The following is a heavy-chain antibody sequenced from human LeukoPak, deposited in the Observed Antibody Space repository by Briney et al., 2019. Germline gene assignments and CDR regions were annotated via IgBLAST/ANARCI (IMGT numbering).Heavy chain of an antibody. V-gene: IGHV1-18*01. CDR2: IIAYNGNT. CDR3: ARDSSSWTNWFDP. CDR1: GYSFTSYG. J-gene: IGHJ5*02. Sequence: GESLNISCKGSGYSFTSYGISWVRQAPGQGLEWMGWIIAYNGNTNYAQKLQGRVTMTTDTSTSTAYMELRSLRSDDTAVYYCARDSSSWTNWFDPWGQGTLVTVSS. D-gene: IGHD6-13*01.